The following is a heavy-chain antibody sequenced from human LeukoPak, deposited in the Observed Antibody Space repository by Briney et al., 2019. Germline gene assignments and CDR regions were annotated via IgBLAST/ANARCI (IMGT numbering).Heavy chain of an antibody. V-gene: IGHV3-7*03. J-gene: IGHJ4*02. CDR2: INKDATAK. Sequence: GGSLRLSCEASGFAFSSSWMSWVRQAPGKGLEWVANINKDATAKYYVDSVKGRFTISRDNAKNSLYLQMNGLRAEDTAVYYCAREDWFHFDYWGQGTLVTVSS. CDR1: GFAFSSSW. CDR3: AREDWFHFDY. D-gene: IGHD3-10*01.